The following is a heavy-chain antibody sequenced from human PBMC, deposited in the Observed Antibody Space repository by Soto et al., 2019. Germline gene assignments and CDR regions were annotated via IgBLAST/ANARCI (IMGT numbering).Heavy chain of an antibody. V-gene: IGHV3-48*02. D-gene: IGHD2-15*01. J-gene: IGHJ3*02. CDR3: AREGGRHCSPSRCYNAFDT. CDR1: GFPFSAFS. Sequence: EVQLVESGGGLVQPGGSLRLSCASSGFPFSAFSMNWVRQAPGKGLECVAYISSSGSTIYYADSVKGRFTISRDNAKTSLYLQMDSLRDEDTAVYYCAREGGRHCSPSRCYNAFDTWGQGTTVTVSS. CDR2: ISSSGSTI.